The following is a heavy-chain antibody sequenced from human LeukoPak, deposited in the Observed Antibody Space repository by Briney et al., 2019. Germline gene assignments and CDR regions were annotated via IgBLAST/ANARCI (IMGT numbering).Heavy chain of an antibody. D-gene: IGHD4-11*01. CDR2: IYYSGST. Sequence: SETLSLTCTVSGGSISSHYWSWIRQPPGKGLEWIGYIYYSGSTNYNPSLKSRVTISVDTSKNQFSLKLSSVTAADTAVYYCAREGTVNKKVNMDVWGKGTTVTVSS. V-gene: IGHV4-59*11. J-gene: IGHJ6*03. CDR3: AREGTVNKKVNMDV. CDR1: GGSISSHY.